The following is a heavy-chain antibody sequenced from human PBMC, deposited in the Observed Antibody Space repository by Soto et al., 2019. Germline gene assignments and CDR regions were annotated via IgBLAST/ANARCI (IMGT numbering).Heavy chain of an antibody. CDR2: IYHSGST. V-gene: IGHV4-4*02. J-gene: IGHJ4*02. D-gene: IGHD6-13*01. CDR3: ARRYGNIRYSSSWYYFDY. Sequence: SETLSLTCAVSGDSISSSNWWRWVRQPPGKGLEWIGEIYHSGSTNYNPSLKSRVTISVDKSKNQFSLKLSSVTAADTAVYYCARRYGNIRYSSSWYYFDYWGQGTLVTVSS. CDR1: GDSISSSNW.